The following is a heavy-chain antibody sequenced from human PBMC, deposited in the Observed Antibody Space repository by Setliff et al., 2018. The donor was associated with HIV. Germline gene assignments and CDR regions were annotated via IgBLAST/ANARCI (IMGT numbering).Heavy chain of an antibody. CDR1: GFTFSDYY. CDR2: ISSSGSTI. Sequence: GGSLRLSCAASGFTFSDYYMSWIRQAPGKGLEWVSYISSSGSTIYYADSVKGRFTISRDNAKNSLYLQMNSPRAEDTAVYYCARVYDSSGYSLSIPGYWGQGTLVTVSS. D-gene: IGHD3-22*01. J-gene: IGHJ4*01. V-gene: IGHV3-11*04. CDR3: ARVYDSSGYSLSIPGY.